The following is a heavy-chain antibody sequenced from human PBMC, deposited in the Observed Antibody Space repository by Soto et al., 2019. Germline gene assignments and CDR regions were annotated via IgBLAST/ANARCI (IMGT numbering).Heavy chain of an antibody. Sequence: GSGPTLVNPTQTLTLTCSFSGFSLYTRGEGVGWIRQPPGKALEWLALLYWDDTRRYNPSLKNSLTIAKDTSENQVVLTMTNMDPVDTGTYFCAHYTTDTYFDVWGKGTTVTVSS. V-gene: IGHV2-5*02. D-gene: IGHD1-1*01. J-gene: IGHJ6*04. CDR2: LYWDDTR. CDR1: GFSLYTRGEG. CDR3: AHYTTDTYFDV.